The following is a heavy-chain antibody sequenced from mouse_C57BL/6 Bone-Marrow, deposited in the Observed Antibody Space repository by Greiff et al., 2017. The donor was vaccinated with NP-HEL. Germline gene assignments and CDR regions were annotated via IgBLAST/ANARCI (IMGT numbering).Heavy chain of an antibody. J-gene: IGHJ2*01. V-gene: IGHV1-59*01. CDR3: ARPKFYSSPFFDY. Sequence: QVQLQQPGAELVRPGTSVKLSCKASGYTFTSYWMHWVKQRPGQGLEWIGVIDPSDSYTNYNQKFKGKATLTVDTSSSTAYMQLSSLTSEDSAVYYCARPKFYSSPFFDYWGQGTTLTVSS. CDR1: GYTFTSYW. D-gene: IGHD1-1*01. CDR2: IDPSDSYT.